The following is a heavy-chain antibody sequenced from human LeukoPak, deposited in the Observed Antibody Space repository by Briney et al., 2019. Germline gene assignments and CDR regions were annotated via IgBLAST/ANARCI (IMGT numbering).Heavy chain of an antibody. Sequence: PGGSRRLSCAASGSSFSNYWMPWVRKAPGKGLVWVTRMNSDGSATYYADSVQGRFTISRDNAKNTLYLQMNSLRAEDTAMYFCAKGPNYFDSWGQGTLVTVSS. J-gene: IGHJ4*02. CDR3: AKGPNYFDS. V-gene: IGHV3-74*01. CDR1: GSSFSNYW. CDR2: MNSDGSAT.